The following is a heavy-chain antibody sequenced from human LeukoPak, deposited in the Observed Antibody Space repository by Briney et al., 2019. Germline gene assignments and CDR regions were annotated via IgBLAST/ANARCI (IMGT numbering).Heavy chain of an antibody. CDR2: MNPYSGDR. CDR1: VHTFTIYH. J-gene: IGHJ4*02. V-gene: IGHV1-8*03. CDR3: ARTASLTASGYDY. D-gene: IGHD2-21*02. Sequence: ASVRVSCKSSVHTFTIYHTNWVRQATGQGLEWMGWMNPYSGDRGYAQKFQGRVSITSDTSISTAYMELSSLRSEDTAVYCCARTASLTASGYDYWGQGTLVTVSS.